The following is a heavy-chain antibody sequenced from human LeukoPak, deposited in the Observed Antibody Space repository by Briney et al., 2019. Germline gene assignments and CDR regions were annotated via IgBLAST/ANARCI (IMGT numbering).Heavy chain of an antibody. CDR1: GGSISSSSYY. D-gene: IGHD2-15*01. CDR2: IYYSGSI. V-gene: IGHV4-39*01. Sequence: SETLSLTCTVSGGSISSSSYYWGWIRQPPGKGLEWIGSIYYSGSIYYNPSLKSRVTISVDTSKNQFSLKLSSVTAADTAVYYCARLEGGHYYYYGMDVWGQGTTVTVSS. CDR3: ARLEGGHYYYYGMDV. J-gene: IGHJ6*02.